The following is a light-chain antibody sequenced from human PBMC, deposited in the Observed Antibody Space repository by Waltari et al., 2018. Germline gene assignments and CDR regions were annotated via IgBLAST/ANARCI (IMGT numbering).Light chain of an antibody. CDR3: SMYMGSGIWV. CDR2: KGN. Sequence: QTVLTQEPSLSVSPGGTVPLTSALSSGSAASTSYATWYQQTPGLPPRTLVYKGNGRSSGVPDRFSGSILGNKAALTITGAQADDESDYYCSMYMGSGIWVFGGGTKLTVL. J-gene: IGLJ3*02. V-gene: IGLV8-61*01. CDR1: SGSAASTSY.